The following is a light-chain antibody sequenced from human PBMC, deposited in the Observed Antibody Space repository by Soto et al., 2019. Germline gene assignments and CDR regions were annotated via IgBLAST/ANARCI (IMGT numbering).Light chain of an antibody. CDR1: QGITSY. V-gene: IGKV1-9*01. CDR2: ASS. CDR3: QQVDSYPRT. Sequence: IQLTQSPSSLSASVGDSVTITCRASQGITSYLAWYQQKPGKAPTVLIYASSTLQTGVPSRFSGSGSGTDFSLTISSLHPEDVATYYCQQVDSYPRTVGQGTKVDIK. J-gene: IGKJ1*01.